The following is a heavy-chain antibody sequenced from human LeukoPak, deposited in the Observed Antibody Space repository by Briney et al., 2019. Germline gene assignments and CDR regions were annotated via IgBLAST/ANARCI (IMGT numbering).Heavy chain of an antibody. D-gene: IGHD3-3*01. CDR1: GGSISSYY. J-gene: IGHJ4*02. CDR2: IYTSGST. V-gene: IGHV4-4*07. Sequence: MSSETLSLTCTVSGGSISSYYWSWIRQPAGKGLEWIGRIYTSGSTNYNPSLKSRVTMSVDTSKNQFSLKLGSVTAADTAVYYCASSVYRAYYDFWSGYYPLDYWGQGTLVTVSS. CDR3: ASSVYRAYYDFWSGYYPLDY.